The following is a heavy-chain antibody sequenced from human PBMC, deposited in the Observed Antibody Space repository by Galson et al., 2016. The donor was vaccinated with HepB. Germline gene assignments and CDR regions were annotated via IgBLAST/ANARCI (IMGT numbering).Heavy chain of an antibody. D-gene: IGHD4-17*01. CDR3: TKDLDQKVIRCLMDS. Sequence: SLRLSCAASGFTFSNYAMNWVRQAPGKRPEWLASISGSGGSTYYADSVKGRFTISRDNSRNTLYLHMDSLRAEDTAVFYCTKDLDQKVIRCLMDSWGQGTLVTVSS. V-gene: IGHV3-23*01. CDR2: ISGSGGST. CDR1: GFTFSNYA. J-gene: IGHJ4*02.